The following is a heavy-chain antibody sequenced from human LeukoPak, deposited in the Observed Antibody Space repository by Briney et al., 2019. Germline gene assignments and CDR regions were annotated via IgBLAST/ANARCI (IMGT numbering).Heavy chain of an antibody. CDR1: GDSVNSGAYY. V-gene: IGHV4-61*02. D-gene: IGHD6-19*01. J-gene: IGHJ3*02. CDR3: AREIVAGLGVSFDI. Sequence: SQTLSLTCTVSGDSVNSGAYYWSWLRQPAGKEPEWIGRIYPLETTNYNPSLKSRVAISVDTSKNQFSLKLSSVTAADTAVYYCAREIVAGLGVSFDIWGQGTMITVSS. CDR2: IYPLETT.